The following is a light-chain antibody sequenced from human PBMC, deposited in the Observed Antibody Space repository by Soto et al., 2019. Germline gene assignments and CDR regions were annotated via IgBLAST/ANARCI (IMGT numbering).Light chain of an antibody. V-gene: IGKV1-27*01. Sequence: DIQMTQSPSSLSASVGDRVTITCRASQGIRNCLAWYQEKPGKVHKLLIYAASTLQSGVPSRFSGSGSGTDFTLTISSLQPEDVATYYCQKYNSAPWTFGQGTKVEIK. J-gene: IGKJ1*01. CDR1: QGIRNC. CDR2: AAS. CDR3: QKYNSAPWT.